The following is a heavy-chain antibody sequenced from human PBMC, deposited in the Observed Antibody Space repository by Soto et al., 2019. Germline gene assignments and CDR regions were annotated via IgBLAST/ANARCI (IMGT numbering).Heavy chain of an antibody. CDR1: GFTFSSYA. V-gene: IGHV3-30-3*01. J-gene: IGHJ6*01. CDR3: ARAEQWLVRDYYYGMDV. D-gene: IGHD6-19*01. Sequence: QVQLVESGGGVVQPGSSLRLSCAASGFTFSSYAMHWVRQAPGKGLEWVAVISYDGSKKYYADSVKGRFTISRDNSKNTLYLQMNSLRAEDTAVYYCARAEQWLVRDYYYGMDVWGQGTTVTVSS. CDR2: ISYDGSKK.